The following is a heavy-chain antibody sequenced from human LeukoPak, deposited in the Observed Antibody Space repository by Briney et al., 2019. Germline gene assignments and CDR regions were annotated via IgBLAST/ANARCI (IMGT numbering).Heavy chain of an antibody. V-gene: IGHV1-2*02. D-gene: IGHD6-13*01. CDR2: INPNIVGT. J-gene: IGHJ5*02. CDR1: GYTFTSYY. Sequence: EASVKVSCKASGYTFTSYYMHWVRQAPGQGLEWMGWINPNIVGTNYAQKFQGRVTMTRDTSMSTAYMELSRLRSDDTAVYYCAITTDIAAAVINWFDPWGQGTLVTVSS. CDR3: AITTDIAAAVINWFDP.